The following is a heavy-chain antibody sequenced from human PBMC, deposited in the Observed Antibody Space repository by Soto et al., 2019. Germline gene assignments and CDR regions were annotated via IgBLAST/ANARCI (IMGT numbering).Heavy chain of an antibody. D-gene: IGHD6-19*01. CDR3: ARGSGWYEADAFYM. V-gene: IGHV3-11*01. J-gene: IGHJ3*02. CDR1: GFTFGDYE. Sequence: QVQLVESGGGLVQPGGSLRLSCAASGFTFGDYEMSWIRQAAGKGPEWVSFLSRSGNTIYYADSVKGRFSISRDNAEKSLYLQMESLRVEDTATYFCARGSGWYEADAFYMWGQGTMVTVSA. CDR2: LSRSGNTI.